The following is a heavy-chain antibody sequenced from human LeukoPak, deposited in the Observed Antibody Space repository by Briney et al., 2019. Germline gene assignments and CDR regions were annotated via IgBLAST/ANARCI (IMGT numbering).Heavy chain of an antibody. CDR3: SRDGYNSIDY. Sequence: GRSLRLSCAASGFKFGLYGMHWVRQAPGKGLDWVAVIWYDGSYIYYSDSVKGRFTISRDNSKNTLFLQMNSLRAEDTAVYYCSRDGYNSIDYWGQGTLVTVSS. J-gene: IGHJ4*02. D-gene: IGHD1-1*01. CDR2: IWYDGSYI. V-gene: IGHV3-33*01. CDR1: GFKFGLYG.